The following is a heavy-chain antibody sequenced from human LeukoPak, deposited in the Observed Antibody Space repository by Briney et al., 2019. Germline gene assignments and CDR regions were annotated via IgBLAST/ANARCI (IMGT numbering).Heavy chain of an antibody. CDR1: GFTFSSYG. V-gene: IGHV3-33*01. D-gene: IGHD3-22*01. CDR2: IWYDGSNK. J-gene: IGHJ4*02. Sequence: GGSLRLSCAASGFTFSSYGMHWVRQAPGKGLEWVAVIWYDGSNKYYADSVKGRFTISRDNSKNTLYLQMNSLRGEDTAVYYCARAGTTYYYDSSGFPFDYWGQGTLVTVSS. CDR3: ARAGTTYYYDSSGFPFDY.